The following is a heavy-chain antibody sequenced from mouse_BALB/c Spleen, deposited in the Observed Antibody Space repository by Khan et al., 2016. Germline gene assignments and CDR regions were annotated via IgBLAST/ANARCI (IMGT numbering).Heavy chain of an antibody. CDR1: GYSITSDYA. CDR2: ISYSCST. CDR3: ARSRTTRYFDY. J-gene: IGHJ2*01. V-gene: IGHV3-2*02. D-gene: IGHD1-1*01. Sequence: EVQLQESGPGLVKPSQSLSLTCTVTGYSITSDYAWNWIRQFPGNKLEWMGYISYSCSTSYNPSLKSRISITRDTSKNQFFLQLKSVTTEDTATYYWARSRTTRYFDYWGQGTTLTVSS.